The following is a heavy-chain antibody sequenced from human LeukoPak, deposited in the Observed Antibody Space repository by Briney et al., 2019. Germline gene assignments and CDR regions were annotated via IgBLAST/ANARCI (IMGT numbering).Heavy chain of an antibody. D-gene: IGHD3-3*01. CDR1: GASYNAYY. V-gene: IGHV4-34*01. J-gene: IGHJ5*02. CDR2: IDHRGTA. CDR3: AGVGISILGAAASFDA. Sequence: SETLSLTCAVYGASYNAYYWSWIRQPPGKGLEWIGDIDHRGTATYNPSPKSRPSISADASKNQFSLQLNYVTGAGPASYCAGVGISILGAAASFDAGGQGNLVIVS.